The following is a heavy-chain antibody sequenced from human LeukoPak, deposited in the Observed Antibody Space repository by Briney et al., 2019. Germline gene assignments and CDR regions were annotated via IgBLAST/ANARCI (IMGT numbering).Heavy chain of an antibody. D-gene: IGHD3-22*01. J-gene: IGHJ4*02. CDR2: ISSSGSTI. Sequence: PGGSLRLSCAASGFTFSSYSMNWVRQAPGKGLEWVSYISSSGSTIYYADSVKGRFTISRDNAKNSLYLQMNSLRAEDTAVYYCAMDEDITYDSSGSYWGQGTLVTVSS. V-gene: IGHV3-48*04. CDR1: GFTFSSYS. CDR3: AMDEDITYDSSGSY.